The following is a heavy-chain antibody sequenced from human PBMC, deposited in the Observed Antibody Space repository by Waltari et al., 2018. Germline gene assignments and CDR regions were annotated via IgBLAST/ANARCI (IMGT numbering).Heavy chain of an antibody. CDR2: INTDGGIT. J-gene: IGHJ5*02. V-gene: IGHV3-74*01. D-gene: IGHD2-15*01. CDR3: TRGVAEGFDP. Sequence: EVQLVESGGDLVQPGGSLRLSCAASGITFSSYWMHWVRQAPGTGLVWASRINTDGGITIYADSVRGRFTIARDNAKNTLYLQMNSLRVDDSAVYYCTRGVAEGFDPWGQGTLVTVSS. CDR1: GITFSSYW.